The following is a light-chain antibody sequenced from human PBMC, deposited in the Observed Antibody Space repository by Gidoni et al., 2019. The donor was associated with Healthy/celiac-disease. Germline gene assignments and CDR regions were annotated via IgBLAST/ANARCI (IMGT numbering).Light chain of an antibody. CDR3: QQYGSSRWT. CDR2: GAS. J-gene: IGKJ1*01. Sequence: VLTQSPGTLSLSPGERATLSCRASQSVSSSYLAWYQQKPGQAPRLLIYGASSRATGIPDRFSGSGSGTDFTLTISRLEPEDFAVYYCQQYGSSRWTFGQGTKVEIK. V-gene: IGKV3-20*01. CDR1: QSVSSSY.